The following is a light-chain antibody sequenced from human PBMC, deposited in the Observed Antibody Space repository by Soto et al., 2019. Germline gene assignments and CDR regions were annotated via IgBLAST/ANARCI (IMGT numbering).Light chain of an antibody. CDR3: QQLNSYPLT. J-gene: IGKJ4*01. V-gene: IGKV1-9*01. CDR2: AAS. CDR1: QGISSY. Sequence: DIQLTQSPSFLSASVGDRVTITCRASQGISSYLAWYQQKPGKAPKLLIYAASTLQSGVPSRFSGSGSGIEFTLTISRLQPEDFATYYCQQLNSYPLTFGGGTKVEIK.